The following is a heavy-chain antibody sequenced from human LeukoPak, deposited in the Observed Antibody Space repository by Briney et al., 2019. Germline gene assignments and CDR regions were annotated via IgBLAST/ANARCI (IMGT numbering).Heavy chain of an antibody. J-gene: IGHJ4*02. CDR1: GDSISSYY. Sequence: SETLSVTCTVSGDSISSYYWSCIRQPPGKGLEWIGYIYYSGNTNYNPSLKSRVTISVDTSKNQFPLKLSSVTAADTAIYYCARVYARAFDYWGQGTLVTVSS. CDR3: ARVYARAFDY. V-gene: IGHV4-59*01. D-gene: IGHD2-8*01. CDR2: IYYSGNT.